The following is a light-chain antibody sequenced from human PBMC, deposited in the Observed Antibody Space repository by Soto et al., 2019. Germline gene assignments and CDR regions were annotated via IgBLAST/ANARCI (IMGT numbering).Light chain of an antibody. V-gene: IGLV1-44*01. J-gene: IGLJ3*02. Sequence: QSVLTQPPSASGTPGQRVTISCSGRNSNIGSDTVNWYLQLPGTAPKLLIYSDNQRPSGVPDPFSGSKSGTSASLAINGLQSEDEADYYCATWDDSLNAWVFGGGTKLTVL. CDR2: SDN. CDR1: NSNIGSDT. CDR3: ATWDDSLNAWV.